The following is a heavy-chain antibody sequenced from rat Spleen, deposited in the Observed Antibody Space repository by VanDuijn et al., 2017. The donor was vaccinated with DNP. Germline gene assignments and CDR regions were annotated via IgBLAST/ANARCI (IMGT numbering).Heavy chain of an antibody. D-gene: IGHD1-11*01. CDR1: GFTFSNYD. Sequence: EVKLVESGGGLVQPGRSLKLSCAASGFTFSNYDMAWVRQAPTKGLEWVASISPSGDSTYYRDSVKGRFTVSRDNAKSSLYLQMDSLRSEDTATYYCARHYGGYDYWGQGVMVTVSS. J-gene: IGHJ2*01. V-gene: IGHV5S23*01. CDR3: ARHYGGYDY. CDR2: ISPSGDST.